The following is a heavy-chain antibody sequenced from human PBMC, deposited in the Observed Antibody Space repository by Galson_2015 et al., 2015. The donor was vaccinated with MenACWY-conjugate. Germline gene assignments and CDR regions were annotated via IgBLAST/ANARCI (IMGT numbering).Heavy chain of an antibody. V-gene: IGHV4-4*02. J-gene: IGHJ4*02. CDR3: ARRWYSSGWWAPLDY. CDR1: GGSISSSNW. Sequence: ETLSLTCAVSGGSISSSNWWSWVRQPPGKGLEWIGEIYHSGSTNYNPSLKSRVTISVDKSKNQFSLKLSSVTAADTAVYYCARRWYSSGWWAPLDYWGQGTLVTVSS. CDR2: IYHSGST. D-gene: IGHD6-19*01.